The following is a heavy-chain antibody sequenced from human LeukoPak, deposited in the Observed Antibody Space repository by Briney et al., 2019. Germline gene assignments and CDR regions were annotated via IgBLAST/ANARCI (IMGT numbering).Heavy chain of an antibody. CDR1: GFTFSSYW. V-gene: IGHV3-7*01. Sequence: GGSLRLSCAASGFTFSSYWMSWVRQAPGKGLEWVANINQDGSQKYYVDSVKGRFTISRDNAKNSLYLQMNSLRAEDTAVCYCARDSRHGYDILSGLLGHWGQGTLVTVSS. CDR2: INQDGSQK. D-gene: IGHD3-9*01. J-gene: IGHJ4*02. CDR3: ARDSRHGYDILSGLLGH.